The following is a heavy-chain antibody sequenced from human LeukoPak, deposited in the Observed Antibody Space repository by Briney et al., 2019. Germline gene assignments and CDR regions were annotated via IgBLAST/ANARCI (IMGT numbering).Heavy chain of an antibody. J-gene: IGHJ4*02. D-gene: IGHD2-2*01. CDR1: GFIFSSYG. V-gene: IGHV3-30*18. CDR3: AKDRSACSSTSCYYFDY. CDR2: ISYDGSNK. Sequence: QSGGSLRLSCAASGFIFSSYGMHWVRQAPGKGLEWVAVISYDGSNKYYADSVKGRFTISRDNSKNTLYLQMNSLRAEDTAVYYCAKDRSACSSTSCYYFDYWGQGTLVTVSS.